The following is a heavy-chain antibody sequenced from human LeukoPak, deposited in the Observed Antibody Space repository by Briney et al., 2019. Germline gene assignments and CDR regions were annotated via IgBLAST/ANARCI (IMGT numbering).Heavy chain of an antibody. J-gene: IGHJ4*02. CDR3: AKPVGIGGYSYGPGYYFDY. CDR2: ISGSGGST. V-gene: IGHV3-23*01. D-gene: IGHD5-18*01. CDR1: GFTFSSYA. Sequence: GGSLRLSCAASGFTFSSYAMSWVRQAPGKGLEWVSAISGSGGSTYYADSVKGRFTISRDNSKNTLYLQMNSLRAEDTAVYYCAKPVGIGGYSYGPGYYFDYWGQGTLVTVSS.